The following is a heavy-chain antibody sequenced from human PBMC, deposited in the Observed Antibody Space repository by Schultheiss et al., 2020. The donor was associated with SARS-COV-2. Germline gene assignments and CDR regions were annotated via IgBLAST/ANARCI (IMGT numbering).Heavy chain of an antibody. CDR3: ARAAVTPYFFDY. Sequence: SETLSLTCTVSGGSISSGGYYWSWIRQHPGKGLEWIGYIYYSGSTYYNPSLKSRVTMSVDTSKNQFSLKLSSVTAADTAVYYCARAAVTPYFFDYWGQGTLVTVSS. V-gene: IGHV4-31*03. CDR2: IYYSGST. D-gene: IGHD5-18*01. J-gene: IGHJ4*02. CDR1: GGSISSGGYY.